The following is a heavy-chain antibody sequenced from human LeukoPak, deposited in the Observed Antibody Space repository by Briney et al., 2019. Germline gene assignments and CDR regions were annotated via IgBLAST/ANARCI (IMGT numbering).Heavy chain of an antibody. J-gene: IGHJ6*03. CDR3: AKGIVDYYYYYMDV. D-gene: IGHD3-16*02. CDR2: ISSSGNTI. V-gene: IGHV3-48*03. CDR1: GFIFRSYE. Sequence: GGSLRLSCAASGFIFRSYEMNWVRQAPGKGLEWVSFISSSGNTIYYADSVKGRFTISRDNSKNTLYLQMNSLRAEDTAVYYCAKGIVDYYYYYMDVWGKGTTVTSSS.